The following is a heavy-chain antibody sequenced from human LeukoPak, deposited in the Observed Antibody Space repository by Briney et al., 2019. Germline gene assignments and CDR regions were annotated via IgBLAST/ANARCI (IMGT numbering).Heavy chain of an antibody. CDR2: ISTSGDST. D-gene: IGHD6-19*01. Sequence: GGSLRLSCAASGFTFSSQNMNWARQAPGKGLEWVAYISTSGDSTKYADSVEGRFTISRDNAENSLYLLMNSLRVEDTAVYYCVKNGWLNYWGQGILVTVSS. CDR1: GFTFSSQN. CDR3: VKNGWLNY. J-gene: IGHJ4*02. V-gene: IGHV3-21*06.